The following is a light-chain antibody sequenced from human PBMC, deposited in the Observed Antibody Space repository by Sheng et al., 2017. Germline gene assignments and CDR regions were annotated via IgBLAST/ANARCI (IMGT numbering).Light chain of an antibody. CDR1: QSVRSN. CDR2: GAS. V-gene: IGKV3D-15*03. CDR3: QQYNQWPPWT. Sequence: EIVLTQSPATLSLSPGERATLACRASQSVRSNLAWYQQKPGQPPRLLIYGASIRATGIPARFSGSGSGTEFNLTISILQSEDFAVYHCQQYNQWPPWTFGQGTKVEIK. J-gene: IGKJ1*01.